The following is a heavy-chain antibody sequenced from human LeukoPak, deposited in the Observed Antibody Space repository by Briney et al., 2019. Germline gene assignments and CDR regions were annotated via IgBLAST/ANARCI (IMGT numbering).Heavy chain of an antibody. V-gene: IGHV5-51*01. J-gene: IGHJ5*02. D-gene: IGHD3-3*01. CDR1: GYSFTSYW. CDR2: IYPGDSDT. CDR3: ARSDTIFGVVITYNWFDP. Sequence: GESLQISCKGSGYSFTSYWIGWVRQMPGKGLEWMGIIYPGDSDTRYSPSFYGQVTISADKSISTAYLQWSSLKASDTAMYYCARSDTIFGVVITYNWFDPWGQGTLVTVSS.